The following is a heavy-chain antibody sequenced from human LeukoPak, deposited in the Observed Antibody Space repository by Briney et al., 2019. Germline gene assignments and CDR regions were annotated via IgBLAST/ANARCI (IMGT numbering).Heavy chain of an antibody. J-gene: IGHJ4*02. CDR2: MYPGDSDT. Sequence: GESLKISCKASGYTFTNYWIGWVRQMPGKGLEWMGIMYPGDSDTRYSPSFQGQVTISADKSISTAYLQWSSLKASDTAMYYCAASTYGSGSYVGFDSWGQGTLVAVSS. CDR1: GYTFTNYW. CDR3: AASTYGSGSYVGFDS. D-gene: IGHD3-10*01. V-gene: IGHV5-51*01.